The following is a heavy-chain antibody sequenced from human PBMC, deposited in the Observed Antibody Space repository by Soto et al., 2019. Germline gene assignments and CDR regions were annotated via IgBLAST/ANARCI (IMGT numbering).Heavy chain of an antibody. CDR2: ISSSGSTI. V-gene: IGHV3-11*01. CDR3: ARATVVIPDY. D-gene: IGHD4-17*01. CDR1: GFTFSDYY. J-gene: IGHJ4*02. Sequence: QVQLVESGGGLVKPGGSLRLSCAASGFTFSDYYMSWIRQAPGKGLEWVSYISSSGSTIYYADSVKGRFTMSRDNAKNSRYRPMSRRRAEDTAVYYCARATVVIPDYWGQGTLVTVSS.